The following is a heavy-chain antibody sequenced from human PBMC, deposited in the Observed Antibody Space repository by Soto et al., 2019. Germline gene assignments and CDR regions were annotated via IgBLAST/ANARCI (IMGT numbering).Heavy chain of an antibody. Sequence: QVQLQESGPGLVKPSETLSLTCTVSGDSISDYYWIWIRQPAGKGLEWIGRIYTSGSTDYNPSLRSRVTISLDMSRNQFSLTVTSMTAADTAVYYCARERREKIHDGYDIDYWGQGTLVSVSS. D-gene: IGHD5-12*01. CDR3: ARERREKIHDGYDIDY. CDR1: GDSISDYY. J-gene: IGHJ4*02. V-gene: IGHV4-4*07. CDR2: IYTSGST.